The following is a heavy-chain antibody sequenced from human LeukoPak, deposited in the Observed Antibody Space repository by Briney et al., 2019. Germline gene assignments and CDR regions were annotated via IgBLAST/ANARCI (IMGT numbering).Heavy chain of an antibody. CDR1: GYSFTSYW. Sequence: GESLKISCKGSGYSFTSYWIGWVRQMPGKGLEWMGIIYPGDSDTRYSPSFQGQVTISADKSISTAYLQWSSLKASDTALYYCARHGGEYGGNGDAFDIWGQGTAVIVSS. CDR3: ARHGGEYGGNGDAFDI. D-gene: IGHD4-23*01. J-gene: IGHJ3*02. CDR2: IYPGDSDT. V-gene: IGHV5-51*01.